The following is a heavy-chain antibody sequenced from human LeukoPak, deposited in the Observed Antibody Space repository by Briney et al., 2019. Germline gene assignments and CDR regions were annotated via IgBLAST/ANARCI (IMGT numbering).Heavy chain of an antibody. CDR2: FDPKDGET. V-gene: IGHV1-24*01. D-gene: IGHD3-10*01. CDR1: GYTLTELS. Sequence: ASVKVSCKVSGYTLTELSMHWVRQAPGKGLEWMGGFDPKDGETIYAQKFQGRVTMTEDTSTDTAYMELSSLRSEDTAVYYCATLSITMVRGALDYWGQGTLVTVSS. CDR3: ATLSITMVRGALDY. J-gene: IGHJ4*02.